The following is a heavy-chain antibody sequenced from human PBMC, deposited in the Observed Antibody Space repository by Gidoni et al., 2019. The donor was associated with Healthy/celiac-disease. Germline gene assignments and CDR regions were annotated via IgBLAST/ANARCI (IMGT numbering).Heavy chain of an antibody. D-gene: IGHD6-13*01. J-gene: IGHJ4*02. Sequence: QVQLQQWGAGLLTPSETLSLTCAVYGGSFSGYYWSWIRQPPGKGLEWIGEINHSGSTNYNPSLKSRVTISVDTSKNQFSLKLSSVTAADTAVYYCARGHSSSWYGPSRFDYWGQGTLVTVSS. CDR3: ARGHSSSWYGPSRFDY. CDR2: INHSGST. V-gene: IGHV4-34*01. CDR1: GGSFSGYY.